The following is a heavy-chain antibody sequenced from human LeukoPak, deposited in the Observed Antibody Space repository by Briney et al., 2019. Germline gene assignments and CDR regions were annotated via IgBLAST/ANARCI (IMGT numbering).Heavy chain of an antibody. J-gene: IGHJ5*02. Sequence: GGSLRLSCAAYGFTFDDYAMHWVRQAPGKGLEWVSGISWNSGSIGYADSVKGRFTISRANAKHSLYLQMNSLRAEDTALYYCAKEGGSSGWYLSWFDPWGQGTLVTVSS. V-gene: IGHV3-9*01. CDR3: AKEGGSSGWYLSWFDP. CDR2: ISWNSGSI. CDR1: GFTFDDYA. D-gene: IGHD6-19*01.